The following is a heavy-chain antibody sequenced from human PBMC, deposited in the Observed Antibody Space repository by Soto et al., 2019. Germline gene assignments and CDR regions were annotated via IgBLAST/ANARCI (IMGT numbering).Heavy chain of an antibody. V-gene: IGHV3-48*03. CDR2: ISSSGATI. CDR3: ASGSYSRSAGWFDP. D-gene: IGHD1-26*01. Sequence: EGQLVESGGGLVQPGGSLRLSCTSSGFTFSSYEMNWVRQAPGKGLEWISYISSSGATIYYADSVKGRFAISRDNAKNSLYRQMNSLRAEDTAVYYCASGSYSRSAGWFDPWGQGNLVTVSS. J-gene: IGHJ5*02. CDR1: GFTFSSYE.